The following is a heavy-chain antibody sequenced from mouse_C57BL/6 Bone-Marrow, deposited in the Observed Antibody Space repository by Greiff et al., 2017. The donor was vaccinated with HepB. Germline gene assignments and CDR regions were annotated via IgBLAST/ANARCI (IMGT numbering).Heavy chain of an antibody. J-gene: IGHJ1*03. CDR3: ASTLSHYYGSSNWYFDV. D-gene: IGHD1-1*01. CDR2: IYPGDGDT. V-gene: IGHV1-80*01. CDR1: GYAFSSYW. Sequence: QVQLQQSGAELVKPGASVKISCKASGYAFSSYWMNWVKQRPGQGLEWIGQIYPGDGDTNYNGKFKGKATLTADKSSSTAYMQLSSLTSEDSAVYFCASTLSHYYGSSNWYFDVWGTGTTVTVSS.